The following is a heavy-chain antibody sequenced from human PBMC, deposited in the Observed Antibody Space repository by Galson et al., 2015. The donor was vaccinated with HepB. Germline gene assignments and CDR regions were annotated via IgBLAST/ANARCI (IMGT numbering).Heavy chain of an antibody. J-gene: IGHJ4*02. Sequence: SLRLSCAASGFTFNNHAMHWVRQAPGKGLEWVAFIWYDGSSKFYADSVKGRFTISRDNSKNTMYLQMNSLGADDTAVYYCAKDRTTVAYYLDYWGQGALVTVSS. D-gene: IGHD4-23*01. V-gene: IGHV3-30*02. CDR1: GFTFNNHA. CDR2: IWYDGSSK. CDR3: AKDRTTVAYYLDY.